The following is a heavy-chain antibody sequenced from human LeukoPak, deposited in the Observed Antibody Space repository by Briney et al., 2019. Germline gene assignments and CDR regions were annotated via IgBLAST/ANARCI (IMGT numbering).Heavy chain of an antibody. CDR3: ATDIVVVVAATPISTQGW. D-gene: IGHD2-15*01. J-gene: IGHJ4*02. V-gene: IGHV3-23*01. Sequence: GGSPRLSCAASGFTFSSYAMSWVRQAPGKGLEWVSAISGSGGSTYYADSVKGRFTISRDNSKNTLYLQMNSLRAEDTAVYYCATDIVVVVAATPISTQGWWGQGTLVTVSS. CDR2: ISGSGGST. CDR1: GFTFSSYA.